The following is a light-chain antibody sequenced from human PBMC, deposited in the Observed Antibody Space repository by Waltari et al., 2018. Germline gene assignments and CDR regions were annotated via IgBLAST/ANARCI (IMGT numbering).Light chain of an antibody. Sequence: DIQLTQSPSFLSASVGDRVTITCRASQGVRSYLAWYQQIPGKAPKLLIYTASTLQSGVPSKFSGSGSGTEFTRTISSLQPEDCATYYCEQLYTYPLTFGGGTKVEAK. CDR1: QGVRSY. V-gene: IGKV1-9*01. CDR2: TAS. J-gene: IGKJ4*01. CDR3: EQLYTYPLT.